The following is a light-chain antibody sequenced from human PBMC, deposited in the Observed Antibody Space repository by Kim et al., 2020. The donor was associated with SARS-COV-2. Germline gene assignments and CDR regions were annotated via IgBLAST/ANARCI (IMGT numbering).Light chain of an antibody. CDR3: QQCGSSPLT. Sequence: IVLTQSPGTLSLSPGERATLSCRASQNVTSYYLAWYQQKPGQAPRLLIYGSSNRATGIPARFSGSGSGTDFTLTISRLEPEEFAVYFCQQCGSSPLTFGQGTKVDIK. CDR2: GSS. V-gene: IGKV3-20*01. J-gene: IGKJ1*01. CDR1: QNVTSYY.